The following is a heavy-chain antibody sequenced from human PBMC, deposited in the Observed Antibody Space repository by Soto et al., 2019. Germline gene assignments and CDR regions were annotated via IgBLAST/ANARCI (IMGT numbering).Heavy chain of an antibody. D-gene: IGHD6-19*01. V-gene: IGHV4-39*01. Sequence: QLQLQESGPGLVKPSETLSLTCTVSGGSSSGSSYYWGWIRQPPGKGLEWIGAIYYTGRTYYKPSLKSRVTIPVDTSKNQFALKLNSVSAADTAVYYCASGGEGSIAVAGWGQGTLVTVSS. J-gene: IGHJ4*02. CDR3: ASGGEGSIAVAG. CDR1: GGSSSGSSYY. CDR2: IYYTGRT.